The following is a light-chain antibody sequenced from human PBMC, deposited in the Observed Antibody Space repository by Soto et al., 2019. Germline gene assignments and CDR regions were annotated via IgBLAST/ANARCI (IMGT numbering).Light chain of an antibody. CDR3: HQYYSAPWT. CDR2: WAS. J-gene: IGKJ1*01. Sequence: DIVMTQSPDSLAVSLGERATINCKSSQSVFYSSNDKNFLTWYQQKPGQPPKLLIYWASTRESGVPDRFSGSGSGTDFTLTISSLQAEDVVVYYCHQYYSAPWTFGQGTKVEIK. V-gene: IGKV4-1*01. CDR1: QSVFYSSNDKNF.